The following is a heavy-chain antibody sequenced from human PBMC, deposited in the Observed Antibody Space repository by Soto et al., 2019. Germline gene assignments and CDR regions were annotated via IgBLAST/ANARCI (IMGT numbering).Heavy chain of an antibody. CDR1: GFTFSNYA. Sequence: GGSLRLSCAASGFTFSNYAMTWVRQAPGKGLEWVSAISGSGVWTYYADSVKGRFTISRDNSKNTLYLQMNSLRAEDTAVYYCAKDFLYGSGSFSSYNFDCWGQGTLVTVSS. CDR2: ISGSGVWT. J-gene: IGHJ4*02. D-gene: IGHD3-10*01. V-gene: IGHV3-23*01. CDR3: AKDFLYGSGSFSSYNFDC.